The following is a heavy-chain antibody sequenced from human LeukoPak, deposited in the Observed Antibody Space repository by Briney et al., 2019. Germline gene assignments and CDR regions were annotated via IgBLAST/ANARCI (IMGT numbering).Heavy chain of an antibody. CDR3: ARGTDYYYDGSGYYKD. J-gene: IGHJ4*02. CDR2: IRYDGSNK. V-gene: IGHV3-30*02. D-gene: IGHD3-22*01. CDR1: GLTFSSYG. Sequence: PGRSLRLSCAASGLTFSSYGMHWVRQAPGKGLEWVAFIRYDGSNKYYADSVKGRFTISRDNSKNTLYLQMNSLRAEDTAVYYCARGTDYYYDGSGYYKDWGQGTLVTVSS.